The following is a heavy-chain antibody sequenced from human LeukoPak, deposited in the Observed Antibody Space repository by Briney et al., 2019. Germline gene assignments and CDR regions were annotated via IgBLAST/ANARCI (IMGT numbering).Heavy chain of an antibody. Sequence: KASETLSLTCTVSGGSISSATYYWNWIRQPAGKGLEWIGRIYTSGSTNYNPSLKSRVTISVDTSKNQFSLKLSSVTAADTAVYYCARDRWRTYYFDYWGQATLVTVSS. V-gene: IGHV4-61*02. J-gene: IGHJ4*02. CDR2: IYTSGST. CDR1: GGSISSATYY. CDR3: ARDRWRTYYFDY. D-gene: IGHD4-23*01.